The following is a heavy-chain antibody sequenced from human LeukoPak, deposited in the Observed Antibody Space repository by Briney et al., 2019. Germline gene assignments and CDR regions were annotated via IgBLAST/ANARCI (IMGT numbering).Heavy chain of an antibody. CDR2: ISSSSSYI. D-gene: IGHD4-17*01. V-gene: IGHV3-21*01. J-gene: IGHJ6*02. Sequence: GGSLRLSCAASGFTFSSYSMNWVRQAPGKGLEWVSSISSSSSYIYYADSVKGRFTISRDNAKNSLYLQMNSLRAEDTAVYYCARGYGDYAGGFWYYYYGMDVWGQGTTVTVSS. CDR3: ARGYGDYAGGFWYYYYGMDV. CDR1: GFTFSSYS.